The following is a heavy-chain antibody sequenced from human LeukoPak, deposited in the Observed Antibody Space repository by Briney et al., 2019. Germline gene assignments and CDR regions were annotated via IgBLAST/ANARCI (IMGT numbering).Heavy chain of an antibody. CDR1: GYTFTSYY. Sequence: ASVKVSCKASGYTFTSYYMHWVRQAPGQGLEWMGIINPSGGSTSYAQKFQGSVTMTRDTSTSTVYMELSSLRSEDTAVYYCARGITIFGVVTYYYFDYWGQGTLVTVSS. J-gene: IGHJ4*02. CDR2: INPSGGST. V-gene: IGHV1-46*01. D-gene: IGHD3-3*01. CDR3: ARGITIFGVVTYYYFDY.